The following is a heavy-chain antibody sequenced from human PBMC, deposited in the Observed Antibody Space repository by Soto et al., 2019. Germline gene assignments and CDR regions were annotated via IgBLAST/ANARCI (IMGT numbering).Heavy chain of an antibody. J-gene: IGHJ4*02. CDR1: GGSISSGGYY. D-gene: IGHD4-17*01. CDR3: ARAEDYGDNPFDY. V-gene: IGHV4-31*03. Sequence: SETLSLTCTVSGGSISSGGYYWSWIRQHPGKGLEWIGYIYYSGSTYYNPSLKSRVTISVDTSKNQFSLKLSSVTAADTAVYYCARAEDYGDNPFDYWGQGTLVTVSS. CDR2: IYYSGST.